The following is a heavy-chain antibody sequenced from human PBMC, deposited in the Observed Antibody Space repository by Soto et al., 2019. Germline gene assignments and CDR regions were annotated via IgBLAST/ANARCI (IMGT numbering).Heavy chain of an antibody. CDR3: ASFASSTQYYFDY. V-gene: IGHV3-53*01. J-gene: IGHJ4*02. D-gene: IGHD4-17*01. CDR2: IYSGGST. CDR1: GFTVSSKY. Sequence: GSLRLPCAASGFTVSSKYMNWVRQAPGKGLEWVSVIYSGGSTYYADSVKGRFTISRDNSKNTLYLQMNSLRAEDTAVYYCASFASSTQYYFDYWGQGTLVTVSS.